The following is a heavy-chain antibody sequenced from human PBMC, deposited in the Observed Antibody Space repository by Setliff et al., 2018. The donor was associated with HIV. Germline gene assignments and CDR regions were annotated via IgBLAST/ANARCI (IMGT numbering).Heavy chain of an antibody. CDR1: GYIFTDYN. CDR2: ISVFNGNT. V-gene: IGHV1-18*04. CDR3: ARRGRHAAPGITYYLDY. Sequence: ASVKVSCKASGYIFTDYNIHWVRRAPGQGLEWVGWISVFNGNTDYAEKFEGRVTMTTDTSTNTAYMELRSLRSDDTAVYYCARRGRHAAPGITYYLDYWGQGTLVTVSS. D-gene: IGHD6-13*01. J-gene: IGHJ4*02.